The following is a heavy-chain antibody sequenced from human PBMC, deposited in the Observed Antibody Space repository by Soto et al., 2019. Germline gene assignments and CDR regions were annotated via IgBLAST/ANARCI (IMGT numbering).Heavy chain of an antibody. Sequence: GGSLRLSCAASGFTFSSYGMHWVRQASGKGLEWVAVISYDGSNKYYADSVKGRFTISRDNSKNTQYLKMNSLRAEDTDVYYCAKDPGQPKNYYYYYGMDVWGQGTTVTVSS. CDR2: ISYDGSNK. V-gene: IGHV3-30*18. J-gene: IGHJ6*02. CDR3: AKDPGQPKNYYYYYGMDV. CDR1: GFTFSSYG.